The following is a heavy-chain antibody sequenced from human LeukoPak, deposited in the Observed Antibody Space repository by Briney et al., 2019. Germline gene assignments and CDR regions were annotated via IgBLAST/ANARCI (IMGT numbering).Heavy chain of an antibody. CDR1: QYTFTGYY. Sequence: ASVKGSCKTSQYTFTGYYMHWVRQAPGEGLEWRGRINPNSGGTDYAQKFQGRVTMTRDTSISTAYMKLSRLTSDDTAVYYCVSDRGGYCSRANCRAGWFDPWGQGTLVTVSS. D-gene: IGHD2-2*01. V-gene: IGHV1-2*06. J-gene: IGHJ5*02. CDR2: INPNSGGT. CDR3: VSDRGGYCSRANCRAGWFDP.